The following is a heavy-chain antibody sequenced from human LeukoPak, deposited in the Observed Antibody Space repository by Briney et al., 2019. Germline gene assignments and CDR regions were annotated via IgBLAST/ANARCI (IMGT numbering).Heavy chain of an antibody. D-gene: IGHD5-18*01. J-gene: IGHJ4*02. Sequence: PGGSLRLSCSVSGFTFSTFAMHWVRQAPGNGLEYVSSISSNGESTHYADSVKGRFTISRDNSRSTLYPQMSSLRAEDTAVYYCVITPRIQLWPADYFDYWGQGTLVTVSS. V-gene: IGHV3-64D*06. CDR2: ISSNGEST. CDR1: GFTFSTFA. CDR3: VITPRIQLWPADYFDY.